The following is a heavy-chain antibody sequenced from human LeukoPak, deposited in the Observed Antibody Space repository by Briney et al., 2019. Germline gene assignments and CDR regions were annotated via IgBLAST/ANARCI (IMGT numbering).Heavy chain of an antibody. CDR1: GFTFSSYA. Sequence: GGSLRLSCAASGFTFSSYAMSWVRQAPGKGLEWVSYISSSGSTIYYADSVKGRFTISRDNAKNSLYLQMNSLRAEDTAVYYCSTSTVVTFRDYYYGMDVWGQGTTVTVSS. J-gene: IGHJ6*02. CDR2: ISSSGSTI. CDR3: STSTVVTFRDYYYGMDV. D-gene: IGHD4-23*01. V-gene: IGHV3-48*04.